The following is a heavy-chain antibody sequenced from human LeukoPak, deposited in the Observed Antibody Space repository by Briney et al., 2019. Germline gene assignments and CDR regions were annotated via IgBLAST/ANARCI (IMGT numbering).Heavy chain of an antibody. J-gene: IGHJ1*01. CDR2: ISSSSSYI. Sequence: GGSLRLSCAASGFTFSSYSMNWVRQAPGKGLEWVSSISSSSSYIYYADSVKGRFTISRDNSKNTLYLQMNSLRAEDTAMYYCARGGKRAVAGTRSPQYFQHWGQGTLVTVSS. V-gene: IGHV3-21*01. CDR1: GFTFSSYS. D-gene: IGHD6-19*01. CDR3: ARGGKRAVAGTRSPQYFQH.